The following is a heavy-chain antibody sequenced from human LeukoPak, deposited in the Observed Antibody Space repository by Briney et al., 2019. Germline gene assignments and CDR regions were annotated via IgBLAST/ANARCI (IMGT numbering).Heavy chain of an antibody. CDR1: GFTFSSYA. CDR2: ISGSGGST. J-gene: IGHJ4*02. V-gene: IGHV3-23*01. CDR3: AKRVRFLEWSLDY. Sequence: PGGSLRLSCAASGFTFSSYAMSWVRQAPGKGLEWVSAISGSGGSTYYADSVKGRFTISRDNPKNTLYLQMNSLRAEDTAVYYCAKRVRFLEWSLDYWGQGTLVTVSS. D-gene: IGHD3-3*01.